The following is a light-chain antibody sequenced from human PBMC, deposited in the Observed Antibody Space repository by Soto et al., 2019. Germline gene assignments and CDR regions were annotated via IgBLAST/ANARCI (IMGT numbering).Light chain of an antibody. CDR2: GAS. V-gene: IGKV3-20*01. J-gene: IGKJ4*01. Sequence: EIVLTQSPGTLSLSPGERATLSCRASQSVSSSYLAWYQQKPGQAPRLLIYGASSRATGIPDRFSGSGSGTDFTLTISRLEPEDFVVYYCQQYGSSPLTFGGVTMVEIK. CDR1: QSVSSSY. CDR3: QQYGSSPLT.